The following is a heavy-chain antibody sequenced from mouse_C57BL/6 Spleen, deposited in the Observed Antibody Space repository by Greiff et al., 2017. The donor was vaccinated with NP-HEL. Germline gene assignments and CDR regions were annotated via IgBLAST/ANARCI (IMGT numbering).Heavy chain of an antibody. CDR1: GYTFTSYW. D-gene: IGHD4-1*01. CDR3: ARSSLGEGAWFAY. Sequence: QVQLQQPGAELVKPGASVKLSCKASGYTFTSYWMQWVKQRPGQGLEWIGEIDPSDSYTNYNQKFKGKATLTVDTSSSTAYMQLSSLTSEDSAVYYCARSSLGEGAWFAYWGQGTLVTVSA. CDR2: IDPSDSYT. V-gene: IGHV1-50*01. J-gene: IGHJ3*01.